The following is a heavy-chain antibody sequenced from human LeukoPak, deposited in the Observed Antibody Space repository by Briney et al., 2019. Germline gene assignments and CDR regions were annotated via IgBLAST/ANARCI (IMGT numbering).Heavy chain of an antibody. D-gene: IGHD6-19*01. V-gene: IGHV3-20*04. Sequence: GGSLRLSCAASGFTFDDYGMSWVRQAPGKGLEWVSGINWNGGSTGYADSVKGRSTISRDNAKNSLYLQMTSLRAEDTALYYCARVGSDSSGWRRFDYWGQGTLVTVSS. CDR2: INWNGGST. CDR3: ARVGSDSSGWRRFDY. J-gene: IGHJ4*02. CDR1: GFTFDDYG.